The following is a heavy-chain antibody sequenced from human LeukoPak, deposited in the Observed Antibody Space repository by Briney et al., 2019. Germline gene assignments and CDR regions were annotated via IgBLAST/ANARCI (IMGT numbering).Heavy chain of an antibody. V-gene: IGHV3-33*08. D-gene: IGHD5-24*01. J-gene: IGHJ3*01. CDR1: GFIFSDYY. CDR2: IWSDGKNK. Sequence: QPGGSLRLSCAASGFIFSDYYMSWIRQAPGKGLEWVSVIWSDGKNKFYVDSVKGRFTVFRDNSKKTLDLQLNSLRAEDTAMYYCVKERGPYTAFDLWGQGTMVTVSS. CDR3: VKERGPYTAFDL.